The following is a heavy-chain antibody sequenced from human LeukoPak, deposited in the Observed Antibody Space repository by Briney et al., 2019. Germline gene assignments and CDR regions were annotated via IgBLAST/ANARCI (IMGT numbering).Heavy chain of an antibody. D-gene: IGHD1-1*01. CDR2: IYSGGSA. Sequence: GGSLRLSCAASGFTLSNSYMTWVRKAPGKGLEWVSVIYSGGSADYADSVKGRFTISRDSSKNTLYLQMSSLRAEDTAMYYCAGHWSRGLWGQGTLVTVSS. J-gene: IGHJ4*02. CDR1: GFTLSNSY. V-gene: IGHV3-53*01. CDR3: AGHWSRGL.